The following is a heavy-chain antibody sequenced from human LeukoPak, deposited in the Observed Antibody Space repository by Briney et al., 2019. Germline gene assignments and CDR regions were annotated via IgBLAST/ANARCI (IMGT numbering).Heavy chain of an antibody. V-gene: IGHV3-48*04. CDR1: GFTFRTYG. CDR3: ARVWRDLDYFFDS. Sequence: QPGGSLRLSCAASGFTFRTYGMNWVRQAPGKGLEWISYINSNSDTVHYSNSVEGRFTISRDNAKNSLYLQMNSLRAEDTAMYYCARVWRDLDYFFDSWGQGTLVTVSS. D-gene: IGHD3-3*01. CDR2: INSNSDTV. J-gene: IGHJ4*02.